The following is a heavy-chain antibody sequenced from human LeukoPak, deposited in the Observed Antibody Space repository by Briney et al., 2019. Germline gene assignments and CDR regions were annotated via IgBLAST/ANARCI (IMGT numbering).Heavy chain of an antibody. V-gene: IGHV4-31*03. D-gene: IGHD2/OR15-2a*01. CDR3: AREYCNSISCPVWFDP. CDR2: IYYSGST. J-gene: IGHJ5*02. CDR1: GGSISSGGYY. Sequence: SQTLSLTCTVSGGSISSGGYYWSWIRQHPGKGLEWIGYIYYSGSTYYNPSLKSRVTISVDTSKNQFSLKLSSVTAADTAISYCAREYCNSISCPVWFDPWGQGTLVTVSS.